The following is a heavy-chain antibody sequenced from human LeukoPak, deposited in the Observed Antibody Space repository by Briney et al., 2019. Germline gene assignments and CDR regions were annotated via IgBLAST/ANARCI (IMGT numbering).Heavy chain of an antibody. D-gene: IGHD4-11*01. CDR3: AKSTTVTSNWFDP. J-gene: IGHJ5*02. CDR1: GFTFSNAW. Sequence: PGGSLRLSCAASGFTFSNAWMSWVRQAPGKGLEWVSYISSSSSTIYYADSVKGRFTISRDNAKNSLYLQMNSLRAEDTAVYYCAKSTTVTSNWFDPWGQGTLVTVSS. CDR2: ISSSSSTI. V-gene: IGHV3-48*01.